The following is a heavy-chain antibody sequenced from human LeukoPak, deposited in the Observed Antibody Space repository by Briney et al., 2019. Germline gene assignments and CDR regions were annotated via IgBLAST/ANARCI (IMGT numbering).Heavy chain of an antibody. D-gene: IGHD3-9*01. V-gene: IGHV3-23*01. CDR1: GFTFSSYG. Sequence: SGGSLRLSCAASGFTFSSYGRSWVRQAPGKGPEWVSAISGSGGSTYYADSVKGRFTISRDNSKNTLYLQMNSLRAEDTAVYYCAKDRRRYYDILTGYYTGYNWFDPWGQGTLVTVSS. CDR3: AKDRRRYYDILTGYYTGYNWFDP. J-gene: IGHJ5*02. CDR2: ISGSGGST.